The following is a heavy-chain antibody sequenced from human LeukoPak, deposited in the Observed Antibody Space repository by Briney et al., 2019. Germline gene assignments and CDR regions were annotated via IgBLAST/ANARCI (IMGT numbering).Heavy chain of an antibody. V-gene: IGHV4-34*01. CDR3: ARAIGITIFGGTPHRGNWFDP. CDR2: INHSGST. Sequence: PGGSLRLSCSASGFTFSTYWMSWIRQPPGKGLEWIGEINHSGSTNYNPSLKSRVTISVDTSKNQFSLKLSSVTAADTAVYYCARAIGITIFGGTPHRGNWFDPWGQGTLVTVSS. CDR1: GFTFSTYW. D-gene: IGHD3-3*01. J-gene: IGHJ5*02.